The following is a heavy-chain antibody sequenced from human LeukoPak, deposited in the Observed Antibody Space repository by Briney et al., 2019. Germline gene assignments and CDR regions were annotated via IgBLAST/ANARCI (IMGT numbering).Heavy chain of an antibody. J-gene: IGHJ4*02. V-gene: IGHV1-2*02. D-gene: IGHD3-9*01. CDR2: INPNSGGT. CDR3: ARADYDILTGYYHY. Sequence: ASVKVSCKASGYTLIDYYIHWVRQAPGQGLEWMGWINPNSGGTNYAQKFQGRVTMTRDTSISTAYMELSRLRSDDTAVYYCARADYDILTGYYHYWGQGTLVTVSS. CDR1: GYTLIDYY.